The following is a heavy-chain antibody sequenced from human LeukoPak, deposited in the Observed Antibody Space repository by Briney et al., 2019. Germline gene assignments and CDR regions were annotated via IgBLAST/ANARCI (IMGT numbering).Heavy chain of an antibody. CDR1: GYTFTGYY. D-gene: IGHD2-15*01. Sequence: ASVKVSCKASGYTFTGYYMHWVRQAPGQGLEWMGRINPNSGGTNYAQKFQGRVTMTRDTSISTAYMELSRLRSDDTAVYYCARRTNGGYTDASDIWGQGTMVTVSS. CDR3: ARRTNGGYTDASDI. J-gene: IGHJ3*02. CDR2: INPNSGGT. V-gene: IGHV1-2*06.